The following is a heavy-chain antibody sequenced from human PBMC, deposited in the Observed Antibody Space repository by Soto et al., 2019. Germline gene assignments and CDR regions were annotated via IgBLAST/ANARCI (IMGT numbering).Heavy chain of an antibody. CDR2: IKSKTDGGTT. D-gene: IGHD2-15*01. CDR1: GFTFSNAW. Sequence: SLRLSCAASGFTFSNAWMSWVRQAPGKGLEWVGRIKSKTDGGTTDYAAPVKGRFTISRDDSKNTLYLQMNSLKTEDTAVYYCTTDSGYCSGGSCSSRHYYYGMDVWGQGTTVTVSS. J-gene: IGHJ6*02. CDR3: TTDSGYCSGGSCSSRHYYYGMDV. V-gene: IGHV3-15*01.